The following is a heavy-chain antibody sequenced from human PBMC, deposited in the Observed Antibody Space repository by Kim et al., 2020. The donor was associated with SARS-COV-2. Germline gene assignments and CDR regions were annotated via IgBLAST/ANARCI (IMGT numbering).Heavy chain of an antibody. CDR3: LTDLGCRAFDL. V-gene: IGHV3-30*04. J-gene: IGHJ4*02. D-gene: IGHD3-10*01. Sequence: GGSLRLSCATSGFTFSAHALHWVRQAPGKGLEWVAFISYDGSHISYPDSVEGRFIISRDNTKNTLYLQMNSLRHEDTAVYYCLTDLGCRAFDLWGQGTMV. CDR1: GFTFSAHA. CDR2: ISYDGSHI.